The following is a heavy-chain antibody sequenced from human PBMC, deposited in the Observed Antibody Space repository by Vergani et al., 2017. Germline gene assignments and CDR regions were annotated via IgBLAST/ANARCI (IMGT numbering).Heavy chain of an antibody. D-gene: IGHD3-3*01. CDR1: GFTFSSYA. J-gene: IGHJ6*02. CDR2: ISYDGSNK. Sequence: QVQLVESGGGVVQPGRSLRLSCAASGFTFSSYAMHWVRQAPGKGLEWVAVISYDGSNKYYADSVKGRFTISRDYFKNKRYLQMNSLRAEDTAVYYCARDASLEWSPPLYGMYVWGQGTTVTVSS. CDR3: ARDASLEWSPPLYGMYV. V-gene: IGHV3-30*01.